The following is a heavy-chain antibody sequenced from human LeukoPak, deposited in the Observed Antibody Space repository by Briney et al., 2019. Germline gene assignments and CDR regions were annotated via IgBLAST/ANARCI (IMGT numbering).Heavy chain of an antibody. Sequence: SETLSLTCAVSGGSISSSNWWSWVRQPPGKGLEWIGEIYHSGSTNYNPSLKSRVTISVDKSKNQFSLKRSSVTAADTAVYYCAATMVRGVHTHFDYWGQGTLVTVSS. CDR3: AATMVRGVHTHFDY. CDR2: IYHSGST. J-gene: IGHJ4*02. V-gene: IGHV4-4*02. CDR1: GGSISSSNW. D-gene: IGHD3-10*01.